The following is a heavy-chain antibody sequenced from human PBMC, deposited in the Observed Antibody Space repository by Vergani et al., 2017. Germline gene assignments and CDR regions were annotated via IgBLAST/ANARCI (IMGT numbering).Heavy chain of an antibody. V-gene: IGHV4-34*01. CDR2: INHSGST. J-gene: IGHJ6*03. CDR1: GGSFSGYY. Sequence: QVHLQQWGAGLLKPSETLSLTCAVYGGSFSGYYWSWIRQPPGKGLEWIGEINHSGSTNYNPSLKSRVTISVDTSKNQFSLKLSSVTAADTAVYYFARGPRFLTTPNYYYYYMDVWGKGTTVTVSS. CDR3: ARGPRFLTTPNYYYYYMDV. D-gene: IGHD3-22*01.